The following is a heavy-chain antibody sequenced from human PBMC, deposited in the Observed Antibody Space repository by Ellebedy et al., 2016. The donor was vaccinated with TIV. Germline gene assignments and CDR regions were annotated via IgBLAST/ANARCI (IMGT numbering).Heavy chain of an antibody. D-gene: IGHD4-23*01. CDR3: AREADHNSVDY. Sequence: PGGSLRLSCAASGFTFSGYWMTWMRQAPGKGLEWVANIKQDESEKQYVDSVKGGFTISRDNAENALFLQMNSLRAEDTAVYYCAREADHNSVDYWGQGTLVTVSS. V-gene: IGHV3-7*01. J-gene: IGHJ4*02. CDR1: GFTFSGYW. CDR2: IKQDESEK.